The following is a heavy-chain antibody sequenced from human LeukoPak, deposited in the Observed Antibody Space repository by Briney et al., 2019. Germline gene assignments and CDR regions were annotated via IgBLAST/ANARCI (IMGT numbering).Heavy chain of an antibody. D-gene: IGHD3-9*01. CDR1: GFTFSSYG. V-gene: IGHV3-48*02. Sequence: GGSLRLSCAASGFTFSSYGMHWVRQAPGKGLEWISYITGSRILYADSVKGRFTVFRDIAKNSLYLQMNSLRDEDTAVYYCARDKDWAFDYWGQGSLVTVSS. J-gene: IGHJ4*02. CDR3: ARDKDWAFDY. CDR2: ITGSRI.